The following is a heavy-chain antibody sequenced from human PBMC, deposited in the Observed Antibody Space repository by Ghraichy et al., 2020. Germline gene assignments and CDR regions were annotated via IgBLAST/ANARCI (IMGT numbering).Heavy chain of an antibody. D-gene: IGHD6-13*01. V-gene: IGHV4-4*07. Sequence: SETLSLTCTVSGGSLSDYYWTWIRQPAGQGLEWIGRIYTTGSTNYNPSLKSRVTMSVDTSKNEVSLKLTSVTAADTAVYYCARAGTSWMLDWFDPWGQGTLVTVSS. CDR3: ARAGTSWMLDWFDP. CDR1: GGSLSDYY. CDR2: IYTTGST. J-gene: IGHJ5*02.